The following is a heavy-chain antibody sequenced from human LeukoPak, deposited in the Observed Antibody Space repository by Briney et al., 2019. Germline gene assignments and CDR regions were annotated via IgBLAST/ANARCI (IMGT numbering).Heavy chain of an antibody. CDR3: ARGKSGGDLGPGFDP. D-gene: IGHD2-21*02. Sequence: SVKVSCKASGGTFSSYSISWVRQAPGQGLEWMGGIIPIFGTANYAQKFQGRVTITADESTSTAYMELSSLRSEDTAVYYCARGKSGGDLGPGFDPWGQGTLVTVSP. J-gene: IGHJ5*02. V-gene: IGHV1-69*13. CDR2: IIPIFGTA. CDR1: GGTFSSYS.